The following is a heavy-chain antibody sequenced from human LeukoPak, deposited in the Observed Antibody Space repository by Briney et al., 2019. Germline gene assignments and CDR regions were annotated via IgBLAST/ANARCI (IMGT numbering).Heavy chain of an antibody. D-gene: IGHD5-18*01. Sequence: SETLSLTCTVSGGSISDTNYYWGWIRQPPGKGLEWIGIIFHSGSTYYNPSLKSRVTISVDKSKSQFSLKLSSVTAADTAVYYCARGAVTPGPFEQDYWGQGTLVTVSS. V-gene: IGHV4-39*07. CDR1: GGSISDTNYY. J-gene: IGHJ4*02. CDR2: IFHSGST. CDR3: ARGAVTPGPFEQDY.